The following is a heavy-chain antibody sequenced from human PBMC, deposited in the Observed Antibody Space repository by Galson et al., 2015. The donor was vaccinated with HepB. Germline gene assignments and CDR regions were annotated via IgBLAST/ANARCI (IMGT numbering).Heavy chain of an antibody. CDR2: IKGDGSRT. Sequence: SLRLSCAASGFTFSSYWMHWVRQAPGKGLVWVSRIKGDGSRTSYADSVKGRFTISRDNAKNTLYLQMNSLRAEDTAVYFCARSIDGKYNSEWYVGWVDYWGQGTLVTVSS. V-gene: IGHV3-74*01. CDR3: ARSIDGKYNSEWYVGWVDY. D-gene: IGHD6-19*01. J-gene: IGHJ4*02. CDR1: GFTFSSYW.